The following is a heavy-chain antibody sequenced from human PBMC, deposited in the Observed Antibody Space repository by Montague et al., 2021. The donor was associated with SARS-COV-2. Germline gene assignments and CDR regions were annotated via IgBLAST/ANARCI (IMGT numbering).Heavy chain of an antibody. J-gene: IGHJ4*02. Sequence: QSGAEVKKPGESLKISCNGSGYSFTKYWIGWVRQMPWKGLEWMGIIYPGDSDSRYSPSFQGQVTISADKSISTAYLQWSSLKASDTAMYYCARRGFDTSGYYSYFDYWGQGTLVTVSS. CDR2: IYPGDSDS. V-gene: IGHV5-51*01. D-gene: IGHD3-22*01. CDR3: ARRGFDTSGYYSYFDY. CDR1: GYSFTKYW.